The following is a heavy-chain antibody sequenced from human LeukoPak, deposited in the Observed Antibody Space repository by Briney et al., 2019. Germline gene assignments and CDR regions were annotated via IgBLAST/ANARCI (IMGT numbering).Heavy chain of an antibody. V-gene: IGHV3-74*01. D-gene: IGHD6-13*01. CDR1: GFTFSNYW. CDR2: INSDGSSR. CDR3: ASASSHRIAAGGDY. J-gene: IGHJ4*02. Sequence: GGSLRLSCAASGFTFSNYWMHWVRQAPGKGLVWVSRINSDGSSRNYADSVKGRFTISRDNAKNTLYLQMNSLRAEDTAVYYCASASSHRIAAGGDYWGQGTMVTVSS.